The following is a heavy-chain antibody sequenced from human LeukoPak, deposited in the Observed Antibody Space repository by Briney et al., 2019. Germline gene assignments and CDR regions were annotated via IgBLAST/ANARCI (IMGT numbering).Heavy chain of an antibody. J-gene: IGHJ3*01. CDR2: ISSNGGST. CDR1: GFTFSSYS. D-gene: IGHD5-12*01. V-gene: IGHV3-64*01. CDR3: ARERYSAYDFDAFDF. Sequence: GGSLRLSRVASGFTFSSYSMNWVRQAPGEGLECVSTISSNGGSTYYANSVKGRFTISRDNSRNTLYLQMGSLRAEDMAVYYCARERYSAYDFDAFDFWGQGTMVTVSS.